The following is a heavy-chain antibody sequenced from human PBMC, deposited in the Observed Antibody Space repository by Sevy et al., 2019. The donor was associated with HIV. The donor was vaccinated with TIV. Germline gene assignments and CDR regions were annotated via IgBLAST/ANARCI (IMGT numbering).Heavy chain of an antibody. Sequence: SETLSLTCTVSGGSISSGGYYWSWIRQHPGKGLEWIGYISYSGNTNYKPSLKSRVTISVDTSKNQFSLKLSSVTAADTAVYYCASATNLNAFDFWGQGTMVTVSS. D-gene: IGHD1-26*01. CDR3: ASATNLNAFDF. J-gene: IGHJ3*01. CDR2: ISYSGNT. CDR1: GGSISSGGYY. V-gene: IGHV4-31*03.